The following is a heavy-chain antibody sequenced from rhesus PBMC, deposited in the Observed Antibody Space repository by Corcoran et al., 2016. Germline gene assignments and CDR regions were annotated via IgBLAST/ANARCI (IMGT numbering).Heavy chain of an antibody. CDR3: ARIDGSLYGLDS. D-gene: IGHD4-4*01. V-gene: IGHV2S1*01. CDR1: GFSLSTSGMG. J-gene: IGHJ6*01. Sequence: QVTLKESGPALVKPPQTLTLTCTFSGFSLSTSGMGVVWIRQPPGKALKWLASIYWDDDKYYNTSLRSRLTISKDTSKNQVVLTMTNMDPVDTATYYCARIDGSLYGLDSWGQGVVVTVSS. CDR2: IYWDDDK.